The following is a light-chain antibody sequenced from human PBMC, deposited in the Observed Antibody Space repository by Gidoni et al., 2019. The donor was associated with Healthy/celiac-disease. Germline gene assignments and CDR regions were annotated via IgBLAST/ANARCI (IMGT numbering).Light chain of an antibody. CDR3: QQYGSSPFT. J-gene: IGKJ3*01. V-gene: IGKV3-20*01. Sequence: IVLTQSPGTLSLSPGERATLSCRASQSVSSSYLAWYQQKPGQAPRLLIYGASSRATGIPDRFSGSVSGTDFTLTISRLEPEDFAVYYCQQYGSSPFTCGPXTKVDIK. CDR1: QSVSSSY. CDR2: GAS.